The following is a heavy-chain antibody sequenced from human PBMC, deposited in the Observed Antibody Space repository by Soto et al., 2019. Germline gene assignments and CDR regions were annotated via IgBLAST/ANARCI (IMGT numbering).Heavy chain of an antibody. D-gene: IGHD3-10*02. Sequence: SETLSLTXGVSGYSISSGYYWAWIRQPPGKGLEWIGDIYHTGRTHLNPSLKSRIFMSVDTSRNQFSLNLTSVTAADTAVYYCARRAPMLAFDVWGQGTMVTVSS. J-gene: IGHJ3*01. CDR2: IYHTGRT. CDR3: ARRAPMLAFDV. CDR1: GYSISSGYY. V-gene: IGHV4-38-2*01.